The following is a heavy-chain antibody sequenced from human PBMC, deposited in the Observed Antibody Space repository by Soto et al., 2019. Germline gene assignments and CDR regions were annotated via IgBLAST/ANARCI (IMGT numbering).Heavy chain of an antibody. CDR1: GDSISNTNW. J-gene: IGHJ4*02. Sequence: QVQLQESGPGLVRPSGTLSLTCTVSGDSISNTNWWSWVRQPPGKGLEWIGEIYHSGSTNYNPSLKSRVSLSVDKSKNQFSLNLTSVTAADTAVYFCAKRSLRRLRFVDTHWGQGPLVTVSS. CDR3: AKRSLRRLRFVDTH. V-gene: IGHV4-4*02. D-gene: IGHD3-3*01. CDR2: IYHSGST.